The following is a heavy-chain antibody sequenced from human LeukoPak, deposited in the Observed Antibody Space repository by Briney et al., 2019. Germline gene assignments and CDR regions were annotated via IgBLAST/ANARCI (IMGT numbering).Heavy chain of an antibody. D-gene: IGHD3-16*02. Sequence: GASVKVSCKASGGTFSSYAISWVRQAPGQGLEWMGGIIPIFGTANYAQKFQGRVTITADKSTSTAYMELSSLRSEDTAVYYCARDRASYDYVWGSYRPMGWFDPWGQGTLVTVSS. J-gene: IGHJ5*02. CDR2: IIPIFGTA. CDR1: GGTFSSYA. CDR3: ARDRASYDYVWGSYRPMGWFDP. V-gene: IGHV1-69*06.